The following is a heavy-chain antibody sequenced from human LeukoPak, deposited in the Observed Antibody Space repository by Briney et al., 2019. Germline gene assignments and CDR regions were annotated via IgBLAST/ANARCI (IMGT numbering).Heavy chain of an antibody. J-gene: IGHJ5*02. CDR1: GGSFGGYY. V-gene: IGHV4-34*01. CDR2: INHSGST. Sequence: SETLSLTCAVYGGSFGGYYWSWIRQPPGEGLEWIGEINHSGSTNYNPSLKSRVTISVDTSKNQFSLKLSSVTAADTAVYYCARVAGYLPTRWFDPWGQGTHVTVSS. D-gene: IGHD6-25*01. CDR3: ARVAGYLPTRWFDP.